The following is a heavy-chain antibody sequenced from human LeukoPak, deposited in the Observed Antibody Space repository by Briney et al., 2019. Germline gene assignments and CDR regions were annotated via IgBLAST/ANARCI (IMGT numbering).Heavy chain of an antibody. V-gene: IGHV1-46*01. CDR3: ARDSWSGYPYYHYYYMDV. J-gene: IGHJ6*03. CDR1: GYTFTSYY. D-gene: IGHD3-3*01. CDR2: INPSGGST. Sequence: ASVEVSCKASGYTFTSYYMHWVRQAPGQGLEWMGIINPSGGSTSYAQKFQGRVTMTRDMSTSTVYMELSSLRSEDTAVYYCARDSWSGYPYYHYYYMDVWGKGTTVTVSS.